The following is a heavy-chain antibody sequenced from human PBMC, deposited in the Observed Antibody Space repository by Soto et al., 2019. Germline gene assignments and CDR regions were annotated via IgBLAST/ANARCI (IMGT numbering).Heavy chain of an antibody. D-gene: IGHD6-13*01. Sequence: GGSLRLSCAASGFTFSSYGMHWVRQAPGKGLEWVAVIWYDGSNKYYADSVKGRFTISRDNSKNTLYLQMNSLRAEDTAVYYCAREGSSWYIATFFDYWGQGTLVTVSS. CDR3: AREGSSWYIATFFDY. CDR2: IWYDGSNK. CDR1: GFTFSSYG. V-gene: IGHV3-33*01. J-gene: IGHJ4*02.